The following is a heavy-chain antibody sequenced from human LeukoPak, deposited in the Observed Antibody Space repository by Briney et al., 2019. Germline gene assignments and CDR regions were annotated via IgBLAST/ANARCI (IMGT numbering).Heavy chain of an antibody. J-gene: IGHJ4*02. CDR3: AKRASSGHTLDY. V-gene: IGHV3-23*01. D-gene: IGHD3-22*01. Sequence: PGGSLRLSCAASGFTFSSYSMHWVRQAPGKGLEWVSFISSGGNTYYADSVKGRFTISRDNSKNTLCLQMNSLRAEDTAVYYCAKRASSGHTLDYWGQGNLVTVSS. CDR1: GFTFSSYS. CDR2: ISSGGNT.